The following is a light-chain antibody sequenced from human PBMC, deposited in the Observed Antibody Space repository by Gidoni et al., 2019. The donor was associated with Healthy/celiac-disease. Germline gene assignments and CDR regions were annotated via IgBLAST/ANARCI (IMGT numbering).Light chain of an antibody. CDR2: GNK. Sequence: QSLRTQPPSAAGTPGKGVTISCSGSSSNSGSNTVNWYQPLPGTAPKLLIYGNKQRPSGVPARFSGSKSGPSASLAISGLQSEDEADYYCAAWDDSLYGVVFGGGTKLTVL. CDR3: AAWDDSLYGVV. CDR1: SSNSGSNT. J-gene: IGLJ2*01. V-gene: IGLV1-44*01.